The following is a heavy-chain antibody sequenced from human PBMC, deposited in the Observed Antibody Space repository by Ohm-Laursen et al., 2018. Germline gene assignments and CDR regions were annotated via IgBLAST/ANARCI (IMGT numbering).Heavy chain of an antibody. Sequence: GTLSLTCTVSGGSISSSSYYWAWIRQPPGKGLEWIGGIYYSGSTYHHPSMKSRVTISADTSKNQFSLKLSCVTAADTAVYYCVRHPQNPTMGDWGQGTLVTVSS. CDR1: GGSISSSSYY. CDR3: VRHPQNPTMGD. J-gene: IGHJ1*01. D-gene: IGHD3-3*01. V-gene: IGHV4-39*01. CDR2: IYYSGST.